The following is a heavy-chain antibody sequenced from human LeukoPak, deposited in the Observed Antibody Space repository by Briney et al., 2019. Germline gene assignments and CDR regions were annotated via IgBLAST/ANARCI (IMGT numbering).Heavy chain of an antibody. CDR3: SRENGAFSPFGY. V-gene: IGHV4-4*02. D-gene: IGHD2-8*01. J-gene: IGHJ4*02. CDR2: ISLTGLT. CDR1: GGSISNTNW. Sequence: NPSETLSLTCGVSGGSISNTNWWSWVRPPPGEGLEWIGEISLTGLTHYNPSLESRVTMSRDNAKNQLSLNLTSVTAADTAVYYCSRENGAFSPFGYWGQGTLVTVLS.